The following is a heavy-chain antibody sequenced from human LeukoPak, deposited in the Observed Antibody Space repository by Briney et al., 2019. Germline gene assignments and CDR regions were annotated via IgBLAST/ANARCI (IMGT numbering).Heavy chain of an antibody. J-gene: IGHJ6*02. CDR2: MNPNSGNT. V-gene: IGHV1-8*01. CDR3: ARMGRWLQLGYYYYYGMDV. CDR1: GHTFTSYD. Sequence: ASVKVSCKASGHTFTSYDINWVRQATGQGLEWMGWMNPNSGNTGYAQKFQGRVTMTRNTSISTAYMELSSLRSEDTAVYYCARMGRWLQLGYYYYYGMDVWGQGTTVTVSS. D-gene: IGHD5-24*01.